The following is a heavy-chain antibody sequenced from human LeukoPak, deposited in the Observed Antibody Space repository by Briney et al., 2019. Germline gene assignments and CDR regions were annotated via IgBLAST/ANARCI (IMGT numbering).Heavy chain of an antibody. CDR2: ISGSGGST. J-gene: IGHJ6*03. D-gene: IGHD3-3*01. V-gene: IGHV3-23*01. Sequence: GGTLRLSCAASGFTFSSYGMSWVRQAPGKGLEWVSAISGSGGSTYYADSVKGRFTISRDNSKNTLYLQMNSLRAEDTAVYYCARDGVFGVIIIPIHYYYYMDVWGKGTTVTVSS. CDR3: ARDGVFGVIIIPIHYYYYMDV. CDR1: GFTFSSYG.